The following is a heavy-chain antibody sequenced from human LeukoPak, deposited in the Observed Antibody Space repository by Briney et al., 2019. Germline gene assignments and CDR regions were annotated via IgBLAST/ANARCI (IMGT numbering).Heavy chain of an antibody. V-gene: IGHV3-30*04. CDR2: ISYDGSNK. J-gene: IGHJ4*02. D-gene: IGHD5-18*01. CDR1: GFTFSSYA. CDR3: ANYLDTAMVFDY. Sequence: GGSLRLSCAASGFTFSSYAMHWVRQAPGKGLEWVAVISYDGSNKYYADSVKGRFTISRDNAKNSLYLQMNSLRAEDTAVYYCANYLDTAMVFDYWGQGTLVTVSS.